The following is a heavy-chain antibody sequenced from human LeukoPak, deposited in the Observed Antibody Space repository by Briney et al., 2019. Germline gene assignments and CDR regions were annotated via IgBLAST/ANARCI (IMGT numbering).Heavy chain of an antibody. CDR2: IYYSGST. V-gene: IGHV4-59*01. D-gene: IGHD2-15*01. CDR1: GGTISSYY. J-gene: IGHJ5*02. Sequence: PSETLSLTCTVSGGTISSYYWSWIRQPPGKGLEWIGYIYYSGSTNYNPSLKSRVTISVDTSKNQFSLKLSSVTAADTAAYYCATTPNCRGGSCYSRWFDPWGQGTLVTVSS. CDR3: ATTPNCRGGSCYSRWFDP.